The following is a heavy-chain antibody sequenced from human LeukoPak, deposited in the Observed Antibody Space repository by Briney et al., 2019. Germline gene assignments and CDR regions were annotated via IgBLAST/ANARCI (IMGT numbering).Heavy chain of an antibody. V-gene: IGHV3-30*02. CDR1: GFTFSSYW. CDR3: AKDSPYCSGGTCYSGTIDY. CDR2: IRFDGNNI. J-gene: IGHJ4*02. D-gene: IGHD2-15*01. Sequence: GGSLRLSCAASGFTFSSYWMSWVRQAPGKGLDWVTFIRFDGNNIYYADSVKGRFTISRDNSKNILYLQMNGLRPEDTALYYCAKDSPYCSGGTCYSGTIDYWGQGTLVTVSS.